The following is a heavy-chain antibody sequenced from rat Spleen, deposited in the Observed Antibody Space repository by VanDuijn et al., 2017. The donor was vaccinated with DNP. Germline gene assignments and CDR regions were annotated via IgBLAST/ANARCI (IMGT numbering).Heavy chain of an antibody. Sequence: EVQLQESGPGLVKPSQSLSLTCSVTGYSITSHYWGWIRQFPGNKLEWMGCLNSAGSPNYNPSLKSRISITRDTSKNQFFLQLSSVTTEDTATYYCARWNIGTSTLDYWGQGVMVTVSS. CDR2: LNSAGSP. J-gene: IGHJ2*01. CDR1: GYSITSHY. CDR3: ARWNIGTSTLDY. V-gene: IGHV3-3*01. D-gene: IGHD1-5*01.